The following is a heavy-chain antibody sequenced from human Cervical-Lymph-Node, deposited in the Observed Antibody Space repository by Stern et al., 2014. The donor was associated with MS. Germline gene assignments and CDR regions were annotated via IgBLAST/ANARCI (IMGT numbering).Heavy chain of an antibody. CDR2: IIPIFGTA. CDR1: GGTFNVYA. CDR3: ARDGRHRGNYGLDV. Sequence: VQLEESGAEVKKPGSSVKVSCQASGGTFNVYAINWLRQAPGQGLEWMGGIIPIFGTANYAQKFQGRVTITADESTRTSSMQLSSLRSNDPAVYYCARDGRHRGNYGLDVWGQGTTVIVSS. D-gene: IGHD2/OR15-2a*01. V-gene: IGHV1-69*01. J-gene: IGHJ6*02.